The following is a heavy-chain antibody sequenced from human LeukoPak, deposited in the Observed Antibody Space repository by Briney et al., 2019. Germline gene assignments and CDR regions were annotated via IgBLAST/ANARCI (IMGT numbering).Heavy chain of an antibody. D-gene: IGHD2-2*01. CDR2: MNPNSGVA. V-gene: IGHV1-2*02. J-gene: IGHJ4*02. CDR3: ARGAGTSWFDY. Sequence: ASVKVSCKPSGYTFTVNYLHWVRQAPGQGLEWVGWMNPNSGVAFYARNFQGRVTMTRDTSVTTAYMELSSLTSDDTAVYYCARGAGTSWFDYWGQGSLVTVSS. CDR1: GYTFTVNY.